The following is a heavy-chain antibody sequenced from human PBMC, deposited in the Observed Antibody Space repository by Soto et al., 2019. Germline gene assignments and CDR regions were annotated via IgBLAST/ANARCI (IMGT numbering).Heavy chain of an antibody. D-gene: IGHD2-15*01. CDR1: GVSISSATYC. Sequence: PSETLSLTCTVSGVSISSATYCWTWIRQPPRKGLEWIGYIHYSGSTHYNPSLKSRVKMSLDTSKNHFSLKLDSVTAADTALYYCAREEVACIGRWFDAWGEGILVTVAS. V-gene: IGHV4-31*03. CDR3: AREEVACIGRWFDA. CDR2: IHYSGST. J-gene: IGHJ5*02.